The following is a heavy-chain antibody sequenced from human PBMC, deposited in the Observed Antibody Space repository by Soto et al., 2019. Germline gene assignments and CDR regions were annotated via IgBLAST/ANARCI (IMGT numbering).Heavy chain of an antibody. V-gene: IGHV3-7*01. J-gene: IGHJ4*02. CDR3: ARDRPHYYDSSGYLYYFDY. CDR1: GFTFSSYW. D-gene: IGHD3-22*01. Sequence: EVQLVESGGGLVQPGGSLRLSCAASGFTFSSYWMSWVRQAPGKGLEWVANIKQDGSEKYYVDSVKGRFTISRDNAKNSLYLQMNSLRAEDTAVYYCARDRPHYYDSSGYLYYFDYWGQGTLVTVSS. CDR2: IKQDGSEK.